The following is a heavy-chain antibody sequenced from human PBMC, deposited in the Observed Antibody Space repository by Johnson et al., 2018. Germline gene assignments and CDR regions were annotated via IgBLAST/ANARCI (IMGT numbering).Heavy chain of an antibody. CDR1: GFTLNLHW. J-gene: IGHJ6*02. Sequence: VQLQESGGGLVQXGRSXRLXCVASGFTLNLHWMSWVRQAPGKGLEWVASINQDGSQNIDVDSVKGRVTISRDNAKNSLYLVMDSLRVEDTAVYYCARGHYGLDVWGQGTTVIVSS. CDR3: ARGHYGLDV. V-gene: IGHV3-7*01. CDR2: INQDGSQN.